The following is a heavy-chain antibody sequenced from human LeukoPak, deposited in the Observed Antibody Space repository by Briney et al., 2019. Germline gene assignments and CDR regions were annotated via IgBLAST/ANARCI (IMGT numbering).Heavy chain of an antibody. CDR1: GSPFTSYW. V-gene: IGHV5-51*01. CDR2: IYPGHADT. CDR3: ARLGPQSHAFDI. J-gene: IGHJ3*02. D-gene: IGHD3-16*01. Sequence: GAPLKISSQVFGSPFTSYWIGWVRRLPGKGLGGMGSIYPGHADTSYSPAFQGQVTISADTSITTPYRRWSSSKATATPRYSCARLGPQSHAFDIWGQGTMVTVSS.